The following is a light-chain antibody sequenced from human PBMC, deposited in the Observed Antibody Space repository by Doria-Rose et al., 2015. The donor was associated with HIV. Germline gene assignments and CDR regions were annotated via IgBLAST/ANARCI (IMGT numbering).Light chain of an antibody. CDR2: YDS. V-gene: IGLV3-21*04. Sequence: TARITCGGNNIGSKSVHWYQQKPGQAPVLVIYYDSDRPSGIPERFSGSNSGNTATLTISRVEAGDEADYYCQVWDSSSDPYVVFGGGAKLTVL. J-gene: IGLJ2*01. CDR1: NIGSKS. CDR3: QVWDSSSDPYVV.